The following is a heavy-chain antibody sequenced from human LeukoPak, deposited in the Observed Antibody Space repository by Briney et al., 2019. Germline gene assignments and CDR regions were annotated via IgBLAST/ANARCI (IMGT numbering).Heavy chain of an antibody. J-gene: IGHJ4*02. CDR3: ARSGSSWLEDY. V-gene: IGHV4-30-4*01. D-gene: IGHD6-13*01. CDR2: IYYSGST. Sequence: SQTLSLTCTVSGGSISSGDYYWSWIRQPPGKGLEWIGYIYYSGSTNYNPSLKSRVTISVDTSKNQFSLKLSSVTAADTAVYYCARSGSSWLEDYWGQGTLVTVSS. CDR1: GGSISSGDYY.